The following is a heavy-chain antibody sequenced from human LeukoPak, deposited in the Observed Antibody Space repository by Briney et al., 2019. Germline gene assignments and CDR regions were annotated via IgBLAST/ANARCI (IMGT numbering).Heavy chain of an antibody. Sequence: ASVKVSCKASGYTFTGYYMHWVRQAPGQGLEWMGWINPNSGGTNYAQKFQGRVTMTRDTSISTAYMELSRLRSDDTAVYYCASPLSYYHSSGYDYWGQGTLVTVSS. CDR3: ASPLSYYHSSGYDY. V-gene: IGHV1-2*02. CDR1: GYTFTGYY. CDR2: INPNSGGT. D-gene: IGHD3-22*01. J-gene: IGHJ4*02.